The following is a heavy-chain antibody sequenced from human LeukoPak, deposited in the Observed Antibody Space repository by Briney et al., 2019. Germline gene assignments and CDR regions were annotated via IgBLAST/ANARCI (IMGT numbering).Heavy chain of an antibody. J-gene: IGHJ3*02. CDR2: ISYDGSDI. CDR3: AIEFRYGDGFDI. CDR1: GFTFSSYP. D-gene: IGHD3-9*01. Sequence: GGSLRLSCAASGFTFSSYPMHWVRQAPGKGLEWLTLISYDGSDIHYADSVKGRITISRDNSKDTVYLRVNSLRPDDTAVYFCAIEFRYGDGFDIWGPGTMVIVSS. V-gene: IGHV3-30*04.